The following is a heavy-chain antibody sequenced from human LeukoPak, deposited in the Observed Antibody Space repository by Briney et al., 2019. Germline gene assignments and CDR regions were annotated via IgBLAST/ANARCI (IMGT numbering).Heavy chain of an antibody. CDR2: INPNSGGT. V-gene: IGHV1-2*02. Sequence: ASVKVSCKASGYTFTGYYMHWVRQAPGQGLEWMGWINPNSGGTNYAQKFQGRVTMTRDTSISTAYMELTRLRSDDTAVYYCARAFTGTSRRYGDYWFDHWGQGSLVTVSS. CDR1: GYTFTGYY. CDR3: ARAFTGTSRRYGDYWFDH. D-gene: IGHD4-17*01. J-gene: IGHJ5*02.